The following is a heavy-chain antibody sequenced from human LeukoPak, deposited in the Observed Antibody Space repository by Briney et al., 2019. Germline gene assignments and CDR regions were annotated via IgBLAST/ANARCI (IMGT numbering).Heavy chain of an antibody. V-gene: IGHV3-48*03. CDR1: GFSFGSYE. Sequence: GGSLRLSCAASGFSFGSYEMNWVRQAPGKGLEWVSYVSSSASTIYYADSVKGRFTISRDNAKNSLYLQMNSLRAEDTGVYYCASISGGLGLAPGHWSQGTLVTVSS. CDR2: VSSSASTI. D-gene: IGHD3/OR15-3a*01. J-gene: IGHJ4*02. CDR3: ASISGGLGLAPGH.